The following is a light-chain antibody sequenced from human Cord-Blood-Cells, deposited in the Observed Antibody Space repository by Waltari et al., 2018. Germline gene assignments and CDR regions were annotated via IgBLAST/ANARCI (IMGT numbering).Light chain of an antibody. J-gene: IGKJ2*01. CDR3: QQYNSYSYT. CDR2: KAS. CDR1: QSISSW. Sequence: DIQMTQSPSTLSASVADRVTITCRASQSISSWLAWYQQKPGKAPKLLIYKASSLESGVPSRFSGSGSGTEFTLTISSLQPDEFATYYCQQYNSYSYTFGQGTKLEIK. V-gene: IGKV1-5*03.